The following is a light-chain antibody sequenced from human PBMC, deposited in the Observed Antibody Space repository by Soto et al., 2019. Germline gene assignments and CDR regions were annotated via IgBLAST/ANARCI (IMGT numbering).Light chain of an antibody. Sequence: KVYQSPAALSATIGDSVTITCRASQNIRNLLAWYQQIPGKAPKLLIYAASSLQSGVPSRFSGSGSGTDFTLTISSLQPEDFATYYCQQSYSPPPTFGQG. CDR3: QQSYSPPPT. CDR1: QNIRNL. V-gene: IGKV1-39*01. CDR2: AAS. J-gene: IGKJ5*01.